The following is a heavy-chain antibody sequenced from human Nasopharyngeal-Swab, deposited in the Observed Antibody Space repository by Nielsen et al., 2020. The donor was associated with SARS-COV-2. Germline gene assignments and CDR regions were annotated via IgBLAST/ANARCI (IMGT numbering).Heavy chain of an antibody. CDR1: GFYFRSYA. CDR3: AKWGRNHHESSGYVY. J-gene: IGHJ4*02. Sequence: GESLKISCAVSGFYFRSYAMNWVRQAPGKGLEWVSVISGTGTETYSADSVKGRFTISRDNSQNMVYLQMDSLRVEDTAVYYCAKWGRNHHESSGYVYWGQGTLVTVSS. D-gene: IGHD6-19*01. V-gene: IGHV3-23*01. CDR2: ISGTGTET.